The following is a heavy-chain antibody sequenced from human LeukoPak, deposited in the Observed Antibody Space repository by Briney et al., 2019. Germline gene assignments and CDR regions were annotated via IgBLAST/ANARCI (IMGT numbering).Heavy chain of an antibody. D-gene: IGHD2-2*01. J-gene: IGHJ6*02. CDR1: GVSISSYY. V-gene: IGHV4-59*01. CDR2: IYYSGST. CDR3: TTQISAYQGYGMYV. Sequence: SETLSLTCTVSGVSISSYYWSWLRQPPGKGLEWIGYIYYSGSTNYNPSLTSRVTISVDTSNNQCSLKLSSVTAADTAVYYCTTQISAYQGYGMYVWGQGATVTVSS.